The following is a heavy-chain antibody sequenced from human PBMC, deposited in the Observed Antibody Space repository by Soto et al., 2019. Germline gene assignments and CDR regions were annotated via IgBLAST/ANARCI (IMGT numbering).Heavy chain of an antibody. D-gene: IGHD3-9*01. J-gene: IGHJ4*02. Sequence: PSETLSLTCTVSGGSISSGGYYWSWIRQHPGKGLEWIGYIYYSGSTYYNPSLKSRVTISVDTSKNQFSLKLSSVTAADTAVYYCARAPGSYDILTGSFDYWGQGTLVTVSS. CDR2: IYYSGST. CDR3: ARAPGSYDILTGSFDY. V-gene: IGHV4-31*03. CDR1: GGSISSGGYY.